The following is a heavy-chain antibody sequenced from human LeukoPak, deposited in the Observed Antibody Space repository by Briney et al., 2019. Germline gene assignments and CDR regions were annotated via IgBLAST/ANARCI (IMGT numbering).Heavy chain of an antibody. Sequence: PGGSLKLSCAASGFTSSSYGMHWVRQAPGKGLEWVAVIWYDGSNKYYADSVKGRFTISRDNSKNTLYLQMNSLRAEDTAVYYCARGSGSSQYYFDYWGQGTLVTVSS. CDR1: GFTSSSYG. CDR2: IWYDGSNK. V-gene: IGHV3-33*01. D-gene: IGHD3-10*01. CDR3: ARGSGSSQYYFDY. J-gene: IGHJ4*02.